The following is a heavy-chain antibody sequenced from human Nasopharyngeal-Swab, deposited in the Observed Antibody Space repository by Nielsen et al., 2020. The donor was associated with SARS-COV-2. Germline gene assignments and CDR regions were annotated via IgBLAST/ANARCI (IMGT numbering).Heavy chain of an antibody. J-gene: IGHJ4*02. CDR1: GYTFTSYY. V-gene: IGHV1-46*01. Sequence: ASVKVSCKASGYTFTSYYMHWLRQAPGQGLEWMGIINPSGGSTSYAQRFQGRVTMTRDTSTSTVYMELSSLRSEDTAVYYCARDRGRGVIITNPMYYFDYWGQGTLVTVSS. CDR3: ARDRGRGVIITNPMYYFDY. D-gene: IGHD3-10*01. CDR2: INPSGGST.